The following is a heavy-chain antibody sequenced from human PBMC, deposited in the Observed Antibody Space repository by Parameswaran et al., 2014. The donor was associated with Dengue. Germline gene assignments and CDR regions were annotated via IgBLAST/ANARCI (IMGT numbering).Heavy chain of an antibody. D-gene: IGHD4-17*01. Sequence: PGKGLEWIGYIYYSGSTNYNPSLKSRVTISVDTSKNQFSLKLSSVTAADTAVYYCARFPRTVSFDYWGQGTLVTVSS. J-gene: IGHJ4*02. CDR3: ARFPRTVSFDY. V-gene: IGHV4-59*13. CDR2: IYYSGST.